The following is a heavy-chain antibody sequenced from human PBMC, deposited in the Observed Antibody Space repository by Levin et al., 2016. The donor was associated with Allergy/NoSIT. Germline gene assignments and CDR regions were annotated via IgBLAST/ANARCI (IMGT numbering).Heavy chain of an antibody. D-gene: IGHD6-13*01. V-gene: IGHV3-73*01. CDR2: IRSKANSYAT. Sequence: WIRQPPGKGLEWVGRIRSKANSYATAYAASVKGRFTISRDDSKNTAYLQMNSLKTEDTAVYYCTRRGQQLDYYYYGMDVWGQGTTVTVSS. J-gene: IGHJ6*02. CDR3: TRRGQQLDYYYYGMDV.